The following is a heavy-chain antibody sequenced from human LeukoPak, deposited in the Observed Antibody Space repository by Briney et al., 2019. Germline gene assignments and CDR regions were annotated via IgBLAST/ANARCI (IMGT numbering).Heavy chain of an antibody. J-gene: IGHJ5*02. CDR1: GGTFSSYA. D-gene: IGHD3-10*01. Sequence: SVKVSCKASGGTFSSYAISWVRQAPGQGLEWMGGIIPIFGTANYAQKFQGRVTITADESTSTAYMELSSLRSEDTAVYYCARDSERATMVRTYNWFDPWGQGTLVTVSS. CDR3: ARDSERATMVRTYNWFDP. V-gene: IGHV1-69*13. CDR2: IIPIFGTA.